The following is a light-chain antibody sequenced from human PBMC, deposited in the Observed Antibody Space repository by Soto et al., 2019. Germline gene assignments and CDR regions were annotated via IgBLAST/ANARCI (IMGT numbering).Light chain of an antibody. CDR3: TSYTITTTLLV. V-gene: IGLV2-14*01. Sequence: QSALTQPASVSGSPGQSITISCTGTSSDVGGYNYVSWYQQHPGKAPKLIIYEVTSRPSGVSTRFSGSKSGNTASLTISGLQAEDEADYYCTSYTITTTLLVFGGGTKVTVL. J-gene: IGLJ3*02. CDR1: SSDVGGYNY. CDR2: EVT.